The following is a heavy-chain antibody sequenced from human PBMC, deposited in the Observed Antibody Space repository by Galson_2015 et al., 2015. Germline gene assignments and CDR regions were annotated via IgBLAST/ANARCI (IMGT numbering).Heavy chain of an antibody. CDR1: GFTFCSYG. CDR3: ATDGSYYDY. D-gene: IGHD1-26*01. CDR2: ISYDGSNK. V-gene: IGHV3-30*03. J-gene: IGHJ4*02. Sequence: LRLSCAASGFTFCSYGMHWVRQAPGKGLEWVAVISYDGSNKYYADSVKGRFTISRDNSKNTLYLQMNSLRAEDTAVYYCATDGSYYDYWGQGTLVTVSS.